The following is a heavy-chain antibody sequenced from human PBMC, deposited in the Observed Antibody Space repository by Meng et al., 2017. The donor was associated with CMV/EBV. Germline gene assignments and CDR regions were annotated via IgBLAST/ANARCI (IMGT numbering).Heavy chain of an antibody. CDR1: GFTFSSYS. Sequence: GGSLRLSCAASGFTFSSYSMNWVRQAPGKGLEWVSSISNSSSYIYYADSVKGRFTISRDNAKNSLYLQMNSLRAEDTAVYYCARGYYGSGSYFPSFDYWGQGTLVTVSS. CDR3: ARGYYGSGSYFPSFDY. CDR2: ISNSSSYI. J-gene: IGHJ4*02. D-gene: IGHD3-10*01. V-gene: IGHV3-21*01.